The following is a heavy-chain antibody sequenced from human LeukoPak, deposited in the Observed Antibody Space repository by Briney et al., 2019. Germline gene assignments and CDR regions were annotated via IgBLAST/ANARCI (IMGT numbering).Heavy chain of an antibody. D-gene: IGHD3-10*01. J-gene: IGHJ5*02. CDR2: INPNNGDT. Sequence: ASVKVSCKASGYTFTGYFMHWVRQAPGQGPEWMGWINPNNGDTNYAQKFQGRVTMTWDTSISTAYMELSKLRSDDTAVYFCARDLYGSGSNWFDPWGQGTLVTVSS. CDR1: GYTFTGYF. CDR3: ARDLYGSGSNWFDP. V-gene: IGHV1-2*02.